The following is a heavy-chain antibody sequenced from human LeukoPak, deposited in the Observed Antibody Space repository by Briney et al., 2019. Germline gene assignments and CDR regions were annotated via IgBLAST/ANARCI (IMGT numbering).Heavy chain of an antibody. J-gene: IGHJ4*02. Sequence: GGSLRLSCAASGFTFSSYAISWVRQAPGKGLEWVSAISGSGGSTYYADSVKGRFTISRDNSKNTLYLQMNSLRAEDTAVYYCAKDLGYSSSPIDYWGQGTLVTVSS. CDR2: ISGSGGST. CDR3: AKDLGYSSSPIDY. V-gene: IGHV3-23*01. CDR1: GFTFSSYA. D-gene: IGHD6-13*01.